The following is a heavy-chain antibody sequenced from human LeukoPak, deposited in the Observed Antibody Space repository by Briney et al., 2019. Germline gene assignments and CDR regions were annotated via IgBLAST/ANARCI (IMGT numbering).Heavy chain of an antibody. D-gene: IGHD5-18*01. CDR2: IYSGGST. J-gene: IGHJ4*02. CDR3: ARDPYRYGY. CDR1: GFTVSSNF. V-gene: IGHV3-53*01. Sequence: PGGSLRLSCAASGFTVSSNFMSWVRQAPGKGLEWVSVIYSGGSTYFAGSVKGRFTISRDNFKNTLFLQMDSLRAEDTAMYYCARDPYRYGYWGQGTLVTVSS.